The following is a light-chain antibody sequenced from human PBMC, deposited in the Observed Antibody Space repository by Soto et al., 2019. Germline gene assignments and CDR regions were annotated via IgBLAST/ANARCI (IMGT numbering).Light chain of an antibody. J-gene: IGKJ1*01. CDR3: QQYNSYWT. CDR2: DAS. Sequence: DIQMTQSPSTLSASVGDRVTITCRASQSISSWLAWYQQKPGKAPKLLIYDASSLESGVPSRFSGSGSGTEFTRTISSLQPDDFATYYCQQYNSYWTFGQGTKVKIK. CDR1: QSISSW. V-gene: IGKV1-5*01.